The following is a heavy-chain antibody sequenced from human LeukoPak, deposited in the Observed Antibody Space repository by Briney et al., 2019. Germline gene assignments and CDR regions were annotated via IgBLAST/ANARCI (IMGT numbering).Heavy chain of an antibody. CDR1: GYTFTSYG. Sequence: GASVKVSCKASGYTFTSYGISWVRQAPGQGLEWMGWISAYNGNTTYAQKLQGRVTMTTDTSTSTAYMELRSLRSDDTAVYYCARDPPLPITMIVEEGDAFDIWGQGTMVTVSS. CDR2: ISAYNGNT. V-gene: IGHV1-18*01. CDR3: ARDPPLPITMIVEEGDAFDI. J-gene: IGHJ3*02. D-gene: IGHD3-22*01.